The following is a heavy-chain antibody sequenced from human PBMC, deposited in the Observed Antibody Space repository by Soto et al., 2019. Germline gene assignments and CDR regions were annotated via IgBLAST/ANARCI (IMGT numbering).Heavy chain of an antibody. D-gene: IGHD1-26*01. Sequence: GGSLRLSCAASGFTFSSYWISWVRQAPGKGLEWVARINQDGSEKYYVDSVKGRFTISRDNAKNSLYLQMNSLRAEDTAVYYCARDYPGGSYYDYWGQGTLVTVSS. V-gene: IGHV3-7*03. J-gene: IGHJ4*02. CDR2: INQDGSEK. CDR1: GFTFSSYW. CDR3: ARDYPGGSYYDY.